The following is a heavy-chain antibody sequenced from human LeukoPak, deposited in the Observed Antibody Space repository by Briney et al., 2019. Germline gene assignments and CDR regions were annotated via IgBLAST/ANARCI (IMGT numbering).Heavy chain of an antibody. CDR3: ARRRIAARAVSWFDP. CDR2: ISAYNGNT. D-gene: IGHD6-6*01. V-gene: IGHV1-18*01. Sequence: GASVKVSCKASGYTFTSYGISWVRQAPGQGLEWMGWISAYNGNTNYAQKLQGRVTMTTDTSTSTAYMELRSLRSDDTAVYYCARRRIAARAVSWFDPWGQGTLVTVSS. CDR1: GYTFTSYG. J-gene: IGHJ5*02.